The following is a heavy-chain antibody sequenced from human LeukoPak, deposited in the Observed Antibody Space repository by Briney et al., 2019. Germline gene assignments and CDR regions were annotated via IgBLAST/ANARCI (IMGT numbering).Heavy chain of an antibody. CDR3: ARAPKWQGYYYYMDV. CDR1: GYTFSSYD. J-gene: IGHJ6*03. CDR2: MNPNSGNT. Sequence: ASVKVSCKASGYTFSSYDINWVRQATGQGLEWMGWMNPNSGNTGYAQKFQGRVTITRNTSISTAHIELSSLRSEDTAVYYCARAPKWQGYYYYMDVWGKGTTVTVSS. V-gene: IGHV1-8*03. D-gene: IGHD5-12*01.